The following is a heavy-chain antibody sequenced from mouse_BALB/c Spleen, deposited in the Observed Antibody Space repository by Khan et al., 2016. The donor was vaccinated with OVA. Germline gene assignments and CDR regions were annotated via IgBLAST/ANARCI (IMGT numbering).Heavy chain of an antibody. J-gene: IGHJ2*01. CDR3: ARNRNDYFDY. V-gene: IGHV2-2*02. D-gene: IGHD2-3*01. CDR1: GFSLTNYG. CDR2: IWSSGIT. Sequence: QVQLKQSGPGLVQPSQSLSITCTVSGFSLTNYGVHWVRQSPGKGLEWLGVIWSSGITDYNATFMSRLSISRDISKSQVFFKMNSLQANDTGIYYCARNRNDYFDYWGQGTTLTGSS.